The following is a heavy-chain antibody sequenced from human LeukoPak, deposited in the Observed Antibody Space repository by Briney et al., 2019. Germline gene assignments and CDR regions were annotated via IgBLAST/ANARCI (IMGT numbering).Heavy chain of an antibody. CDR3: ARNQAVAANRGAFDI. CDR2: IYYSGST. D-gene: IGHD6-19*01. V-gene: IGHV4-28*01. J-gene: IGHJ3*02. Sequence: SETLSLTCAVSGYSISSNNWWAWIRQPPGKGLEWIGYIYYSGSTYYNPYNPSLTSRVTMSVDTSRNQFSLKLDSVTEIDTAMYYCARNQAVAANRGAFDIWGQGTMVTVSS. CDR1: GYSISSNNW.